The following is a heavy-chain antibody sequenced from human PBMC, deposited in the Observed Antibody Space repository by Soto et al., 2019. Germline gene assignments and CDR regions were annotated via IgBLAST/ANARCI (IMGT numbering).Heavy chain of an antibody. CDR2: IIPIFGTT. Sequence: QVQLVQSGAEVKKPGSSVKVSCKASGGTFGSYGINWVRQAPGQGLEWMGGIIPIFGTTNYAQKFQGRLTITADESTGTAYMDLSSLRSEDTAKYYCASDRRTPLDPWGQGTLVTVSS. J-gene: IGHJ5*02. CDR3: ASDRRTPLDP. V-gene: IGHV1-69*12. CDR1: GGTFGSYG.